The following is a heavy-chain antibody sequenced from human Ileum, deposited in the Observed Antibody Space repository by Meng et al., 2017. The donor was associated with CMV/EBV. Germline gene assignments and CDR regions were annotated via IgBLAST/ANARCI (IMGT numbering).Heavy chain of an antibody. Sequence: VESQESGPGLVKPSQPPSLTCTVSGGSIGRGDYYWTWIRQPPGKGLELIGYIYYSGTTYYIPSLKSRVSISVDTSRNQFSLQLSSVTAADTAVYYCARRSSGLFDYWGQGSLVTVSS. V-gene: IGHV4-30-4*08. CDR2: IYYSGTT. CDR3: ARRSSGLFDY. D-gene: IGHD6-13*01. CDR1: GGSIGRGDYY. J-gene: IGHJ4*02.